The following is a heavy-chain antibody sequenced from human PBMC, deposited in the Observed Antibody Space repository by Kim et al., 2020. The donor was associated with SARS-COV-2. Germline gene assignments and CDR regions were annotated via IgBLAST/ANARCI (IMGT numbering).Heavy chain of an antibody. D-gene: IGHD3-3*01. J-gene: IGHJ6*02. V-gene: IGHV4-61*02. Sequence: PSLKSRVTISVDTSKNQFSLKLSSVTAADTAVYYCARVFRSAGYYYGMDVWGQGTTVTVSS. CDR3: ARVFRSAGYYYGMDV.